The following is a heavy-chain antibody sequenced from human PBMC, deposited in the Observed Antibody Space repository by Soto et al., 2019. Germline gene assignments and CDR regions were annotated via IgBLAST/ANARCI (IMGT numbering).Heavy chain of an antibody. D-gene: IGHD3-10*01. Sequence: QVQLVQSGAEVKKSGASVKVSCKASGFTLNDFGVSWVRQAPGQGLEWMGWISGYDGNTNFAQKYEGRVTMTIDSSTNTAYMELRNLRSDDTAMYYCAREKWFGQTPFDSWGQGTLVTVSS. CDR1: GFTLNDFG. CDR2: ISGYDGNT. J-gene: IGHJ4*02. V-gene: IGHV1-18*01. CDR3: AREKWFGQTPFDS.